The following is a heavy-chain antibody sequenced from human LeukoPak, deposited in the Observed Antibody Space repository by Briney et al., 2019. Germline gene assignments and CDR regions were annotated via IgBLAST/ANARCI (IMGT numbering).Heavy chain of an antibody. V-gene: IGHV3-21*01. Sequence: KPGGSLRLSCAASGFTFSSYSMNWVRQAPGKGLEWVSSISSSSNYIYYADSVKGRFTISRDNAKNSLYLQMNSLRAEVTAVYYCARDRALGYCSSTSCLWRYFDYWGQGTLVAVSS. CDR1: GFTFSSYS. J-gene: IGHJ4*02. D-gene: IGHD2-2*01. CDR3: ARDRALGYCSSTSCLWRYFDY. CDR2: ISSSSNYI.